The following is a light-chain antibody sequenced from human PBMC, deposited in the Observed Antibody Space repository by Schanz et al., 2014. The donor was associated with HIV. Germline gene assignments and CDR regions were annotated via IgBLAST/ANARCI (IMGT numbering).Light chain of an antibody. Sequence: QSVLTQPPSLSGAPGQRVTISCTGSSSNIGAGYDVHWYQLLPGTAPKLLIYGNSNRPSGVPDRFSGSKSGTSASLAITGLQAEDEADYYCQSYDSSLSGDVVFGGGTKLTVL. CDR1: SSNIGAGYD. J-gene: IGLJ2*01. V-gene: IGLV1-40*01. CDR2: GNS. CDR3: QSYDSSLSGDVV.